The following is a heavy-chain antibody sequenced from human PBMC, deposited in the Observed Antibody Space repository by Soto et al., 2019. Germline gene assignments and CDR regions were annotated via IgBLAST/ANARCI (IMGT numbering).Heavy chain of an antibody. CDR1: GFTFISYT. V-gene: IGHV3-64D*06. Sequence: GGSLRLSCSASGFTFISYTMHWVLQAPGKGLEYVSAISSNGGSTYYADSVKGRFTISRDNSKNTLYLQMNSLRGEDTAVYYCGKDAHPSYFYNGMDGCGQGTTVTVSS. CDR3: GKDAHPSYFYNGMDG. CDR2: ISSNGGST. J-gene: IGHJ6*02.